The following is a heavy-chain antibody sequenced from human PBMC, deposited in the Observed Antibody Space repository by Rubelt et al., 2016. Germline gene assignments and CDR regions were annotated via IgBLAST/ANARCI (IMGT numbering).Heavy chain of an antibody. J-gene: IGHJ4*02. CDR1: GFTFSNYW. CDR2: IKQDGSDK. V-gene: IGHV3-7*01. D-gene: IGHD6-19*01. CDR3: ATEGSGWYPFEF. Sequence: GPLRLSCAASGFTFSNYWMSWVRQAPGKGLEWVANIKQDGSDKYYVDSVKGRFTISRDNAKNSVYLQMNSLRAEDTAVYYCATEGSGWYPFEFWGQGTLVTVSS.